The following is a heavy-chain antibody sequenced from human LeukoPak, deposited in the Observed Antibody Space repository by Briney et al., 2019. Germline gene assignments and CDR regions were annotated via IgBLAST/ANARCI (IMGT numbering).Heavy chain of an antibody. Sequence: SETLSLTCTVSGGSVSSGRYYWSWIRQPPGKGLEWIGYIYYSGSTNYNPSLKSRVTISVDTSKNQFSLKLSSVTAADTAVYYCARDQTNYYDSSGYDYWGQGTLVTVSS. CDR1: GGSVSSGRYY. V-gene: IGHV4-61*01. CDR2: IYYSGST. CDR3: ARDQTNYYDSSGYDY. J-gene: IGHJ4*02. D-gene: IGHD3-22*01.